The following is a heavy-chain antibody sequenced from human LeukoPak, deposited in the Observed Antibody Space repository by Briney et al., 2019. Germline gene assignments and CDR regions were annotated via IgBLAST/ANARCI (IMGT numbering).Heavy chain of an antibody. J-gene: IGHJ5*02. D-gene: IGHD6-19*01. CDR3: ASDRGSGWYTA. V-gene: IGHV4-59*01. CDR2: IYYSGST. Sequence: SETLSLTCTVSGGSISSYYWSWIRQPPGKGLEWIGYIYYSGSTNYNPSLKSRVTISVDTSKNQFSLKLSSVTAADTAVYYCASDRGSGWYTAWGQGTLVTVSS. CDR1: GGSISSYY.